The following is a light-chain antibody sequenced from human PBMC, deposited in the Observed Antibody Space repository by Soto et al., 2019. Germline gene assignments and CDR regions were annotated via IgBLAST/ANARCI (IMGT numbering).Light chain of an antibody. CDR1: QSVSSNY. CDR3: QQYGSSPLT. J-gene: IGKJ4*01. CDR2: GAS. Sequence: EIVLTQSPGTLSLSPGERATLSCRASQSVSSNYLAWYQQKPGQAPRLLIYGASSRATGIPDRFSGSGSGTDFTLTISRLEPEDFAVYYCQQYGSSPLTFGGGTQGEIK. V-gene: IGKV3-20*01.